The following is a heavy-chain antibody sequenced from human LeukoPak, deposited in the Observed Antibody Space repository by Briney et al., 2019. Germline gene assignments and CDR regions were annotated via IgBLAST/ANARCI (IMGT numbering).Heavy chain of an antibody. CDR2: IYYSGST. CDR1: GASISNSDYY. Sequence: SQTLSLTCTVSGASISNSDYYWSWIRQHPGKGLEWIGYIYYSGSTYYNPSLKSRVSISVDTSKNQFSLKLSSVTAADTAVYYCARVGSCSGGSCYYRLFDYWGQGTLVTVSS. CDR3: ARVGSCSGGSCYYRLFDY. J-gene: IGHJ4*02. D-gene: IGHD2-15*01. V-gene: IGHV4-31*03.